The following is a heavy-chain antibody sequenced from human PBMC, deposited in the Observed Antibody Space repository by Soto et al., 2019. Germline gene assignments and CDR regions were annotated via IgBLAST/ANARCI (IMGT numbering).Heavy chain of an antibody. CDR1: NFSISSGYY. D-gene: IGHD1-26*01. V-gene: IGHV4-38-2*01. Sequence: SETLSLTCVVSNFSISSGYYWGWIRQSPGKGLEWIASIYRSGTTSYNPSLKSRVTISVDPPKNQFSLMLTAVTAADTAVYYCARTHSGSYYSVFNYWGRGSMVTVYS. CDR3: ARTHSGSYYSVFNY. J-gene: IGHJ4*02. CDR2: IYRSGTT.